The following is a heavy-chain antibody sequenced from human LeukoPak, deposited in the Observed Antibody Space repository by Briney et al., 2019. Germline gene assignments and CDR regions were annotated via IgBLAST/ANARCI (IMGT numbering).Heavy chain of an antibody. CDR3: AKDRSSSTSCSNY. D-gene: IGHD2-2*01. Sequence: GGSLRLSCAASGLNFSNYAMTWVRQAPGKGLEWVSGFTGSSSNTYYAYSVKGRFTISRDNSKNMLYLEMNSLRVEDTAIYYCAKDRSSSTSCSNYWGRGTLVTVSS. CDR2: FTGSSSNT. V-gene: IGHV3-23*01. CDR1: GLNFSNYA. J-gene: IGHJ4*02.